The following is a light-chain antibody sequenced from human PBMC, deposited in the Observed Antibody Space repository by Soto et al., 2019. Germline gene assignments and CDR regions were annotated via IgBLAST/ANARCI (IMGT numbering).Light chain of an antibody. CDR1: QSISDW. CDR2: DVS. CDR3: QQYNTYST. Sequence: DIQMTQSPHTLSASVGDRVTITCRASQSISDWLAWYQQKPGKAPTLLIYDVSRLESGVPSRFSGSGSGTEFTLTINSLQPDDFATYYCQQYNTYSTFGQGTKVDI. V-gene: IGKV1-5*01. J-gene: IGKJ1*01.